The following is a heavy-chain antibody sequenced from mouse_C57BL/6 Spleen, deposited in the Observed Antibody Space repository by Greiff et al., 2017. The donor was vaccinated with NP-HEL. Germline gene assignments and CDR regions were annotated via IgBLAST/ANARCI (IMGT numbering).Heavy chain of an antibody. D-gene: IGHD1-1*01. CDR1: GYTFTSFT. J-gene: IGHJ1*03. CDR3: ARSDYCGSRDWYFDV. CDR2: INPSSGYT. V-gene: IGHV1-4*01. Sequence: QVQLQQSGAELARPGASVQMSCKASGYTFTSFTMHWVKQRPGQGLEWIGYINPSSGYTKYNQKFKDKATLTADKSSSTAYMQLSSLTSEDSAVYYGARSDYCGSRDWYFDVWGTGTTVTVSS.